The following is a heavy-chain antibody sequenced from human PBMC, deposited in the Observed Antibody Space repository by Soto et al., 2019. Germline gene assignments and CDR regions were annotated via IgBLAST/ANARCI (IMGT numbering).Heavy chain of an antibody. J-gene: IGHJ4*02. CDR3: ARVGGFGATTFDY. V-gene: IGHV4-39*01. Sequence: SETLSLTCTVSGGSIISSNYYWGWIRQPPGKGLEWIGSVYYSGSTYYNPSLNSRLTISVDTSKNQFSLKLSSVTAADTAMYYCARVGGFGATTFDYWGQGTLVTVAS. D-gene: IGHD3-10*01. CDR2: VYYSGST. CDR1: GGSIISSNYY.